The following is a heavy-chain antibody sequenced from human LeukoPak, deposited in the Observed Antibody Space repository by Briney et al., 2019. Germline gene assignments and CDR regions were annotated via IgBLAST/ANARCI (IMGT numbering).Heavy chain of an antibody. CDR1: GGSMISYF. J-gene: IGHJ4*02. CDR2: IYYSGST. CDR3: AAGVSADNVVVPAAIGAGPLDY. V-gene: IGHV4-59*01. Sequence: NPSETLSLTCTVSGGSMISYFWRWIRQPPGRGLEWIGYIYYSGSTNYNPSLKSRVTISVDTSRNQFSLKLSSVTAADTAVYYCAAGVSADNVVVPAAIGAGPLDYWGQGTLVTVSS. D-gene: IGHD2-2*01.